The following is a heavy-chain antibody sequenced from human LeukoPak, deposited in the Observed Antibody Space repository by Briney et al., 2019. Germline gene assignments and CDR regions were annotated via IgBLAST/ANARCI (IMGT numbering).Heavy chain of an antibody. CDR2: ISAYNGNT. D-gene: IGHD3-3*01. CDR3: ARGGFLEWPRYDAFDI. Sequence: ASVKVSCKASGYTFTSYGISWVRQAPGQGLEWMGWISAYNGNTNYAQKLQGRVTMTTDTSTSTAYMELRSLRSDDTAVYYCARGGFLEWPRYDAFDIWGQGTMVTVSS. J-gene: IGHJ3*02. V-gene: IGHV1-18*01. CDR1: GYTFTSYG.